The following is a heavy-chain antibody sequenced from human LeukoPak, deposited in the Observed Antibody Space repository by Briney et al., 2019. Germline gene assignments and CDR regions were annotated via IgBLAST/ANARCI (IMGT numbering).Heavy chain of an antibody. CDR1: GGTFSSYA. V-gene: IGHV1-69*13. J-gene: IGHJ5*02. Sequence: EASVKVSSKASGGTFSSYAISWVRQAPGQGLEWMGGIIPIFGTANYAQKFQGRVTITADESTSTAYMELSSLRSEDTAVYYCARVRDIVVVPAANDLYNWFDPWGQGTLVTVSS. CDR3: ARVRDIVVVPAANDLYNWFDP. D-gene: IGHD2-2*01. CDR2: IIPIFGTA.